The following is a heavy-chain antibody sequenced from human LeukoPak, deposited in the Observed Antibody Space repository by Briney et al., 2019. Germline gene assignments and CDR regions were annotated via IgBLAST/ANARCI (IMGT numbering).Heavy chain of an antibody. V-gene: IGHV3-23*01. CDR3: AKGGTGTTVRYFDY. D-gene: IGHD1-7*01. J-gene: IGHJ4*02. Sequence: PGGSLRLSCAASGFTFNNYGMTWVRQAPGKGLERVSVVSTSGDNGYYADSVQGRFTISRDNSKNSLYLQMNSLRAEDTAVYYCAKGGTGTTVRYFDYWGQGTLVTVSS. CDR1: GFTFNNYG. CDR2: VSTSGDNG.